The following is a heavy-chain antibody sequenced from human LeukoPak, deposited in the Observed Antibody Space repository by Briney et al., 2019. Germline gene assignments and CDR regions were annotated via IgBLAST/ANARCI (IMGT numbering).Heavy chain of an antibody. CDR3: ARERWSLYSNDYYYYGLDV. V-gene: IGHV3-30*04. D-gene: IGHD3-3*01. J-gene: IGHJ6*02. CDR2: ISYDGSNK. Sequence: PGRSLRLSCAASGFTFSSYAMHWVRQAPGKGLEWVAVISYDGSNKYYADSVKGRFTISRDNSKNTLYLQMNSLRAEDTAVYYCARERWSLYSNDYYYYGLDVWGQGTTVTVSS. CDR1: GFTFSSYA.